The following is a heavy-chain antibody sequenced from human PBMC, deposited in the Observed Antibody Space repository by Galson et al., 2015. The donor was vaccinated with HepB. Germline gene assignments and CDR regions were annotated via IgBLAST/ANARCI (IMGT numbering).Heavy chain of an antibody. J-gene: IGHJ5*02. CDR2: ISGSGFST. Sequence: SLRLSCAASGFILTTDAMGWVRQAPGKGLEWVSSISGSGFSTYYADSVKGRFTISRDNSKNTLYLQMSSLRAEDTAVYYCVKEWGDYGGNWFDAWGQGTLVTVSS. CDR1: GFILTTDA. D-gene: IGHD4-17*01. V-gene: IGHV3-23*01. CDR3: VKEWGDYGGNWFDA.